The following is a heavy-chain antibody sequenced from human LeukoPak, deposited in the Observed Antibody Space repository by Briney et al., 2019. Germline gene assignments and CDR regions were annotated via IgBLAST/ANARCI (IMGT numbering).Heavy chain of an antibody. CDR3: AKSRLVTTLDY. J-gene: IGHJ4*02. CDR1: GFTFSSYG. D-gene: IGHD3-9*01. V-gene: IGHV3-30*18. Sequence: GASVRLSCAASGFTFSSYGMHWVRQAPGKGLEWVAGISYDGSNKYYADSVKGRFTISRDNSKNTLYLQMNSLRAEDTAVYYCAKSRLVTTLDYWGQGTLVTVSS. CDR2: ISYDGSNK.